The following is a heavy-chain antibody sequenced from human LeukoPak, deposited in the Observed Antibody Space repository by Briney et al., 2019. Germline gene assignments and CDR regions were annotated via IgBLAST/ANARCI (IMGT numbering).Heavy chain of an antibody. CDR3: ARDLPYCSGGSCYSGAFDI. Sequence: ASVKVSCKATGSTFTGYYMHWVRQAPGQGLERMGRINPNSGGTNYAQKFQGRVTMTRDTSISTAYMELSRLRSDDTAVYCCARDLPYCSGGSCYSGAFDIWGQGTMVTVSS. CDR1: GSTFTGYY. J-gene: IGHJ3*02. V-gene: IGHV1-2*06. D-gene: IGHD2-15*01. CDR2: INPNSGGT.